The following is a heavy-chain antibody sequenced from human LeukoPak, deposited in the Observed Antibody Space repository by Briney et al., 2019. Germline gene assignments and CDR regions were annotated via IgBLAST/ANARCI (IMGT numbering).Heavy chain of an antibody. CDR3: ARGFYSNYLDV. CDR2: IWYDGSNK. D-gene: IGHD4-11*01. CDR1: GFTFSSYG. V-gene: IGHV3-33*01. J-gene: IGHJ3*01. Sequence: GGSLRLSCAASGFTFSSYGMHWVRQAPGKGLEWVAVIWYDGSNKYYADSVKGRFTISRDNSKNTLYLQMNSLRAEDTAVYYCARGFYSNYLDVWGQGTMVTVSS.